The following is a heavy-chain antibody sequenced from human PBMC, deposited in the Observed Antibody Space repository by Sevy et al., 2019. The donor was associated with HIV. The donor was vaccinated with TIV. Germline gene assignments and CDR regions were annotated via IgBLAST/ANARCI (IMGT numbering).Heavy chain of an antibody. D-gene: IGHD2-2*01. Sequence: GGYLRLSYAASGFTFSSYAMHWVRQAPGKGLEWVAVISYDGSNKYYADSVKGRFTISRDNSKNTLYLQMNSLRAEDTAVYYCARDIVVVPAAQGGNDAFDIWGQGTMVTVSS. CDR1: GFTFSSYA. J-gene: IGHJ3*02. CDR2: ISYDGSNK. V-gene: IGHV3-30-3*01. CDR3: ARDIVVVPAAQGGNDAFDI.